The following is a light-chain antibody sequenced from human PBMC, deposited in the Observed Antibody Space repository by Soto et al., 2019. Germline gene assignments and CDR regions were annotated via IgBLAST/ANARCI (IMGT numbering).Light chain of an antibody. CDR3: SSYTSSSPYV. Sequence: QSVLTQPASVSGSPGQSITISCTGTSSDVGGYNYVSWYQQHPGKAPKLMVYDVSNRPSGVSNRFSGSKSGNTASLTISVLQAEYESDYYCSSYTSSSPYVFGTGTKATGL. J-gene: IGLJ1*01. V-gene: IGLV2-14*01. CDR2: DVS. CDR1: SSDVGGYNY.